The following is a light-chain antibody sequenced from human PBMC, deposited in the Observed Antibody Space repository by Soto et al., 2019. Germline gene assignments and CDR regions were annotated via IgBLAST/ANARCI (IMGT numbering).Light chain of an antibody. CDR1: QTINNC. CDR3: QQYETFSGT. CDR2: DAS. Sequence: IQLTQSPSSLSASVGDSVTITCRASQTINNCLAWYQQKPGKAPKLLISDASSLEPGVPSRFSGSGSGTEFTLSINSLQPDDFATYYCQQYETFSGTFGPGTKVDIK. J-gene: IGKJ1*01. V-gene: IGKV1-5*01.